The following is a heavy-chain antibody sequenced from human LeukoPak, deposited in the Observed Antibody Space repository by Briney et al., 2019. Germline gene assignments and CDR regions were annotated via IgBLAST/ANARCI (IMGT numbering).Heavy chain of an antibody. D-gene: IGHD2-2*02. V-gene: IGHV4-38-2*01. J-gene: IGHJ4*02. CDR3: ARHGRYPFFDY. CDR1: GYSISSGYY. Sequence: SETLSLTCAVSGYSISSGYYWGWIRQPPGKGLEWIGSIYHSGSTYYNPSLKSRVTISVDTSKSQFSLKLSSVTAADTAVYYCARHGRYPFFDYWGQGTLVTVSS. CDR2: IYHSGST.